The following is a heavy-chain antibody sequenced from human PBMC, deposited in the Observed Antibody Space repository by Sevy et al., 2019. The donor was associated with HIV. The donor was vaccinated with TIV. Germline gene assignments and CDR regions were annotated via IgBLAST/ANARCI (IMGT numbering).Heavy chain of an antibody. V-gene: IGHV3-49*04. J-gene: IGHJ4*02. Sequence: GGSLRLSCTTSGFTLGDYAMNWVRQAPGKGLEWVGFMRSKPFAGTTEYAASVKGRFTISTVDSEASAHLQINSLRTEDTGVYYCIRGRLLGYTAMVPDYWGQGTLVTVSS. CDR1: GFTLGDYA. CDR2: MRSKPFAGTT. CDR3: IRGRLLGYTAMVPDY. D-gene: IGHD5-18*01.